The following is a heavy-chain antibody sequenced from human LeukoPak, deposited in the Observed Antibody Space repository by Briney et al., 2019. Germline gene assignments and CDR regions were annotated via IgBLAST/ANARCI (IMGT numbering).Heavy chain of an antibody. CDR3: AKVASTTRRHDAFDI. CDR2: INPNTGGT. J-gene: IGHJ3*02. Sequence: ASVKVSCKASGYTFTGYYIHWVRQAPGQGLEWMGWINPNTGGTNYAQKFQGRVTMTRDMSISTAYMELSRLRSDDTAVYYCAKVASTTRRHDAFDIWGQGTLVTVSS. D-gene: IGHD1-1*01. CDR1: GYTFTGYY. V-gene: IGHV1-2*02.